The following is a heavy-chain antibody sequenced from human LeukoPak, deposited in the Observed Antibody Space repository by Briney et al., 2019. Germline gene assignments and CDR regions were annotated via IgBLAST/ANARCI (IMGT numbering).Heavy chain of an antibody. CDR3: AKTSLSDPSGHYYYMDV. Sequence: PGGSLRLSCAASGFTVSSNYVSWVRQAPGKGLEWVAFIRFDGTSEFCADSVKARFTISRDNSQNTVSLQLNNLRIEDTALYYCAKTSLSDPSGHYYYMDVWGKGTTVTVSS. J-gene: IGHJ6*03. CDR2: IRFDGTSE. V-gene: IGHV3-30*02. CDR1: GFTVSSNY. D-gene: IGHD3-3*01.